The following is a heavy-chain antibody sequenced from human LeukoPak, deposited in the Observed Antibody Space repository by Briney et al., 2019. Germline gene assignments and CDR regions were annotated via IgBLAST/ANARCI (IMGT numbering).Heavy chain of an antibody. D-gene: IGHD3-22*01. J-gene: IGHJ4*02. CDR1: GFTLSSYE. V-gene: IGHV3-48*03. Sequence: PGGSLRLSCAASGFTLSSYEMNWVRQAPGKGLEWVSYISSSGSTIYYADSVKGRFTISRDNAKNSLYLQMNSLRAEDTAVYYCARVGYYDSSGYYDYWGQGTLVTVSS. CDR2: ISSSGSTI. CDR3: ARVGYYDSSGYYDY.